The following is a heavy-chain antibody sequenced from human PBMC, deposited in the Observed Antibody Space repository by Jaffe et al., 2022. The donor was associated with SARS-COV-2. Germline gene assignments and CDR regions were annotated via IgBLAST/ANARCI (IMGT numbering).Heavy chain of an antibody. CDR1: GFTFDDYA. J-gene: IGHJ3*02. CDR2: ISWNSGSI. Sequence: EVQLVESGGGLVQPGRSLRLSCAASGFTFDDYAMHWVRQAPGKGLEWVSGISWNSGSIGYADSVKGRFTISRDNAKNSLYLQMNSLRAEDTALYYCAKDISGGYLGGAFDIWGQGTMVTVSS. CDR3: AKDISGGYLGGAFDI. D-gene: IGHD5-12*01. V-gene: IGHV3-9*01.